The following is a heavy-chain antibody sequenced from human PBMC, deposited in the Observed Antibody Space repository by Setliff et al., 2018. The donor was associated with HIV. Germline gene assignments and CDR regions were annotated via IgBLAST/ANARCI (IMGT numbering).Heavy chain of an antibody. Sequence: QPGGSLRLSCAASGFNFNYSWMHWVRQAPGEGLVWVSRIHYDGTASYADSVKGRFTISRDNAKSTLDLQMNSLRVEDTAVYFCASDGSLPDYWGRGTLVTVSS. CDR2: IHYDGTAS. V-gene: IGHV3-74*01. CDR1: GFNFNYSW. CDR3: ASDGSLPDY. J-gene: IGHJ4*02. D-gene: IGHD5-12*01.